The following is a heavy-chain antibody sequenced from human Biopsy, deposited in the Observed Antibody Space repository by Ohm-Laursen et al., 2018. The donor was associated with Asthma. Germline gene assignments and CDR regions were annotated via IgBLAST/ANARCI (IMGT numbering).Heavy chain of an antibody. CDR2: FDAEDGET. J-gene: IGHJ5*02. CDR3: ASSVSFAVWDWFDP. V-gene: IGHV1-24*01. D-gene: IGHD3-16*01. CDR1: GSSLTTIS. Sequence: GASVKVSCNVSGSSLTTISMHWVRQAPGKGLEWLGGFDAEDGETIYAQGFEGRVNMMEESFTNTVYLELRSLRSEDTAVYYCASSVSFAVWDWFDPWGQGTLVIVSS.